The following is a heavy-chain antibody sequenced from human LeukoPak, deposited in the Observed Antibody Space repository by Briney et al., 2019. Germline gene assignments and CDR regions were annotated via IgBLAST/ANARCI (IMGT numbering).Heavy chain of an antibody. Sequence: GGSLRLSCAASGFTFSSYSMNWVRQAPGKGLEWVSSISSSSSYIYYADSVKGRFTISRDNAKNSLYLQMSSLRAEDTAVYYCARGTTVTTSWFDPWGQGTLVTVSS. J-gene: IGHJ5*02. CDR1: GFTFSSYS. CDR2: ISSSSSYI. CDR3: ARGTTVTTSWFDP. D-gene: IGHD4-17*01. V-gene: IGHV3-21*01.